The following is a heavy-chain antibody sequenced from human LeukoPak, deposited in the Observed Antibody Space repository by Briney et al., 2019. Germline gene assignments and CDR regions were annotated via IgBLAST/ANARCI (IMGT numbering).Heavy chain of an antibody. Sequence: GGSLRLSCAASGFTFSSYAMSWVRQAPGKGLERVSAISGSGGSTYYADSVKGRFTISRDNSKNTLYLQMNSLRAEDTAVYYCAKRDGYSSSWFDYWGQGTLVTVSS. V-gene: IGHV3-23*01. J-gene: IGHJ4*02. CDR3: AKRDGYSSSWFDY. CDR1: GFTFSSYA. CDR2: ISGSGGST. D-gene: IGHD6-13*01.